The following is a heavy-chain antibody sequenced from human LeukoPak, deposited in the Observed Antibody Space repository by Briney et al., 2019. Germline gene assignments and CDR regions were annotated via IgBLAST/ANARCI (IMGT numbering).Heavy chain of an antibody. CDR1: GFTFSSYW. CDR2: IKQDGSEK. V-gene: IGHV3-7*01. Sequence: GGSLRLSCAASGFTFSSYWMSWVRQAPGKGLEWVANIKQDGSEKYYVDSVKGRFTISRDNAKNSLYLQMNSLRAEDTAVYYCARMYRYCSGGSCYSEPYYYYMDVWGKGTTVTISS. CDR3: ARMYRYCSGGSCYSEPYYYYMDV. D-gene: IGHD2-15*01. J-gene: IGHJ6*03.